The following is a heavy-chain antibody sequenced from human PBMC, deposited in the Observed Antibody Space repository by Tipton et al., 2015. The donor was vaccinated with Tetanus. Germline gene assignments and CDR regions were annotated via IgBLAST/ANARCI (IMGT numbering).Heavy chain of an antibody. V-gene: IGHV3-21*01. J-gene: IGHJ4*02. Sequence: QLVQSGGGLVKPGGSLRLSCAASGFTFSSYSMNWVRQAPGKGLEWVSSISSSSSYIYYADSVKGRFTISRDNAKNSLYLQMNSLRAEDTAVYYCARDHEMGVGATDYWGQGTLVTVSS. CDR2: ISSSSSYI. CDR3: ARDHEMGVGATDY. CDR1: GFTFSSYS. D-gene: IGHD1-26*01.